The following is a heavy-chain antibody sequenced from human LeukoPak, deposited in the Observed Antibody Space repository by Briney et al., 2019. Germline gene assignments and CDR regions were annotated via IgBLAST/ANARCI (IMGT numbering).Heavy chain of an antibody. D-gene: IGHD5-18*01. Sequence: AGSLRLSCAASGFTFSSYTMNWVRQAPGEGLEWVSTVSGSSNIHYSDSVRGRFTISRDNARNSLYLQMNSLRDEETAVYYCARDGLHTAHFDYWGQGTLVTVSS. J-gene: IGHJ4*02. CDR2: VSGSSNI. CDR3: ARDGLHTAHFDY. V-gene: IGHV3-48*02. CDR1: GFTFSSYT.